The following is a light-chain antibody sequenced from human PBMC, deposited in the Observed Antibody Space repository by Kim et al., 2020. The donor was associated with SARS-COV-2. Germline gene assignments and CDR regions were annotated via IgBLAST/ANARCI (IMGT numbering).Light chain of an antibody. J-gene: IGKJ1*01. V-gene: IGKV1-5*01. CDR2: SAS. CDR1: QSISRS. CDR3: QQYQLYST. Sequence: DIQMTQSPSTLSASVGDRVTVTCRASQSISRSLAWYQQKPGKAPKLLIHSASNLESGVPSRFSGSGSGTEFTLTISSLQPDDFATYYCQQYQLYSTFGQRTKVDIK.